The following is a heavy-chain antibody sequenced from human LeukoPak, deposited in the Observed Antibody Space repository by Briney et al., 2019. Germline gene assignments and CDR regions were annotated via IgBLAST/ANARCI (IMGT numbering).Heavy chain of an antibody. D-gene: IGHD3-3*01. CDR2: IYYSGST. CDR3: ARVNTIFGVVFDY. V-gene: IGHV4-59*01. Sequence: SETLSLTCTVSGGSISSYYWSWIRQPPGKGLEWIGYIYYSGSTNYNPSLKSRVTISVDTSKNQFSLKLSSVTAADTAVYYCARVNTIFGVVFDYWGQGTLVTVSS. CDR1: GGSISSYY. J-gene: IGHJ4*02.